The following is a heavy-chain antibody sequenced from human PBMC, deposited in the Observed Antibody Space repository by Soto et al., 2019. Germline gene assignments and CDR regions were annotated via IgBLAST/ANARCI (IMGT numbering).Heavy chain of an antibody. CDR2: ISGSGGGT. Sequence: GGSQILSCAASGFTFRSYSMSWVRQAPGKGLEWVSAISGSGGGTHYADSVKGRFTISRDNSKNTLYLQMNSLRAEDTAVYYCAKDHYYDTSGYPSINWYFDLWGRGTLVTVSS. CDR3: AKDHYYDTSGYPSINWYFDL. J-gene: IGHJ2*01. V-gene: IGHV3-23*01. CDR1: GFTFRSYS. D-gene: IGHD3-22*01.